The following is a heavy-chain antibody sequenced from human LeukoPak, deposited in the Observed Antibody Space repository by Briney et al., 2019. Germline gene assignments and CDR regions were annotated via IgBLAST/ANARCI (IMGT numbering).Heavy chain of an antibody. Sequence: PGGSLRLSCAASGFTFSIYNMNWVRQAPGKGLEWISYITGSSSTIYYADSVRGRFTVSRDNSKNTAYLEMNSLRTDDTAIYYCAKSGLDPWGQGTLVAVSS. CDR1: GFTFSIYN. D-gene: IGHD1-26*01. J-gene: IGHJ5*02. V-gene: IGHV3-48*01. CDR3: AKSGLDP. CDR2: ITGSSSTI.